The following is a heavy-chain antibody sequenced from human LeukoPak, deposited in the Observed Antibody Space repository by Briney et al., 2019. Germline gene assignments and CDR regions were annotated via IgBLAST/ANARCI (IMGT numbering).Heavy chain of an antibody. CDR2: INGDGSST. CDR1: GFTFSSYW. V-gene: IGHV3-74*01. Sequence: GGSLRLSCAASGFTFSSYWMHWVRQVPGKGLVWVSRINGDGSSTNYADAVKGRFTISRDNTKNTLYLQMNRLRAEDTAVYYCARGYSSGSRWGYWGQGTLVTVSS. CDR3: ARGYSSGSRWGY. J-gene: IGHJ4*02. D-gene: IGHD6-19*01.